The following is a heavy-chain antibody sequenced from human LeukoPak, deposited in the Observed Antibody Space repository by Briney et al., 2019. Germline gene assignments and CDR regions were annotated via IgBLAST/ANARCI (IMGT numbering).Heavy chain of an antibody. J-gene: IGHJ4*02. CDR2: IKQDGSEK. V-gene: IGHV3-7*04. Sequence: PGGSLRLSCAASGFTFSIYWMSWVRQAPGKGLEWVANIKQDGSEKYYVDSVKGRFTISRDNAKNSLYLQMKSLRDEDTAVYYCARYGSGTSYITNYFDYWGQGTLVTVSS. D-gene: IGHD3-10*01. CDR3: ARYGSGTSYITNYFDY. CDR1: GFTFSIYW.